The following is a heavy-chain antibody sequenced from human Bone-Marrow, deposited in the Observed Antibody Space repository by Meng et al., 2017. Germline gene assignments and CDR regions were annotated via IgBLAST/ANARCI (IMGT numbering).Heavy chain of an antibody. CDR2: ISPSGRTT. V-gene: IGHV3-23*01. D-gene: IGHD3-22*01. CDR3: AKGHYFDASAYYHDAFDI. J-gene: IGHJ3*02. CDR1: GFSLSSYT. Sequence: EFPKISRAASGFSLSSYTMTWVRQAPGKGLEGVSGISPSGRTTYYPYSVKGRFAIPRDSSKNTLFLQMNSLRAEDTAIYYCAKGHYFDASAYYHDAFDIWGQGTTVTVSS.